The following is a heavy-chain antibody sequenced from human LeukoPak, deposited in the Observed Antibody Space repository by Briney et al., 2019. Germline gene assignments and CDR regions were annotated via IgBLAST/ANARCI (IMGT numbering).Heavy chain of an antibody. J-gene: IGHJ3*02. D-gene: IGHD3-22*01. CDR1: GFTFSDYY. CDR2: ISSSAGYT. Sequence: GGSLRLSCAASGFTFSDYYMSWIRQAPGKGLEWVSFISSSAGYTNYADSVKGRFTISRDNSKNTLYLQMNSLRAEDTAVYYCAKGFYDNSASGVFDIWGQGTVVTVSS. CDR3: AKGFYDNSASGVFDI. V-gene: IGHV3-11*03.